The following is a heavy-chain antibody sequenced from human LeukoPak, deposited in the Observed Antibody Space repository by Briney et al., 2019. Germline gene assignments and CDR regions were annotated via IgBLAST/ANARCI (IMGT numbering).Heavy chain of an antibody. Sequence: SVKVSCKASGGTFISYAISWVRQAPGQGLEWMGRIIPIFGTANYAQKFQGRVTITTDESTSTAYMELSSLRSEDTAVYYCARGPSRTFWSYSMVYWGQGTLVTVSS. CDR1: GGTFISYA. CDR2: IIPIFGTA. V-gene: IGHV1-69*05. J-gene: IGHJ4*02. CDR3: ARGPSRTFWSYSMVY. D-gene: IGHD3-10*01.